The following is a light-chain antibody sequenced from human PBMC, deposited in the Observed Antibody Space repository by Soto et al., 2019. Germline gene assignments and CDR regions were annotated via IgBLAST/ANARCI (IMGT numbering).Light chain of an antibody. CDR1: QSVSKNY. Sequence: EIVLTQSPGTLSLSPGERATLSCRASQSVSKNYIAWYQQKPGQAPRLLIFGSSDRATGIPDRFSGSGSGTDFTLTISRLEPEDFAVYYCHQYGSSPPYTFGQGTNLEIK. J-gene: IGKJ2*01. V-gene: IGKV3-20*01. CDR3: HQYGSSPPYT. CDR2: GSS.